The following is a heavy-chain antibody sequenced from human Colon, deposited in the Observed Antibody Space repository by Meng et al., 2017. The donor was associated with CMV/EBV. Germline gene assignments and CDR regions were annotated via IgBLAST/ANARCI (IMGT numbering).Heavy chain of an antibody. CDR1: GFTFSSYA. CDR2: ISGSGNST. Sequence: GGSLRLSCAASGFTFSSYAMRWVCQAPGKGLEWVSAISGSGNSTYYADSVKGRFTISRDNSKNTLYLQMNSLRAEDTAVYYCAKEYCTSTSCNFDYWGQGTLVTVSS. J-gene: IGHJ4*02. V-gene: IGHV3-23*01. CDR3: AKEYCTSTSCNFDY. D-gene: IGHD2-2*01.